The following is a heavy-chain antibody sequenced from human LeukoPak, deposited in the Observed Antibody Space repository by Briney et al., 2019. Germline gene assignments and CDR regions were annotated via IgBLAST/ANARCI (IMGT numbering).Heavy chain of an antibody. J-gene: IGHJ4*02. D-gene: IGHD1-1*01. V-gene: IGHV3-48*03. CDR2: ISSSGSTI. Sequence: GGSLRLSCAASGFTFSSYEMNWVRQAPGKGLEWVSYISSSGSTIYYADSVKGRFTISRDNAKNTLYLQMNSLRAEDTAVYYCARTQIQIGTYYFDYWGQGTLVTVSS. CDR3: ARTQIQIGTYYFDY. CDR1: GFTFSSYE.